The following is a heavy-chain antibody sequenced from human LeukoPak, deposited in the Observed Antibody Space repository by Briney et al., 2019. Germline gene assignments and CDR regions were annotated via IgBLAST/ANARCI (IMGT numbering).Heavy chain of an antibody. CDR3: ARDGVTGGAFDI. V-gene: IGHV1-69*05. Sequence: SVKVSCKASGGTFSSYAISWVRQAPGQGLDWMGGIIPIFGTANYAQKFQGRVTITTDESTSTAYMELSSLRSEDTAEYYCARDGVTGGAFDIWGQGTMVTVSS. D-gene: IGHD7-27*01. CDR2: IIPIFGTA. J-gene: IGHJ3*02. CDR1: GGTFSSYA.